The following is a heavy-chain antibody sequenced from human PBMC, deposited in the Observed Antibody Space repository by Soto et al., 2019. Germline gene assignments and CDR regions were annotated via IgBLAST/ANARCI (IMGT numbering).Heavy chain of an antibody. J-gene: IGHJ6*02. D-gene: IGHD6-19*01. CDR1: GFTFTTYW. CDR3: AKDWGPIAVAGTIYYYGMDV. V-gene: IGHV3-7*01. CDR2: IKQDGSEK. Sequence: GGSLRLSCAASGFTFTTYWMSWVRQAPGKGLEWVANIKQDGSEKYYVDSVRGRFTISRDNSKNTLYLQMNSLRAEDTAVYYCAKDWGPIAVAGTIYYYGMDVWGQGTTVTVSS.